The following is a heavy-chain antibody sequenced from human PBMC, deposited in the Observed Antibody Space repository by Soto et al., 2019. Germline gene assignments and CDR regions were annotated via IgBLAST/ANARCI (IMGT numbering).Heavy chain of an antibody. J-gene: IGHJ4*02. CDR2: FDPEDGET. Sequence: ASVKVSCKVSGYTLTELSMHWVRQAPGKGLEWMGGFDPEDGETIYAQKFQGRVTMTEDTSTDTAYMELSSLRSEDTAVYYCATRLCSGGSCYSYYFDYWGQGTLVTVS. D-gene: IGHD2-15*01. V-gene: IGHV1-24*01. CDR1: GYTLTELS. CDR3: ATRLCSGGSCYSYYFDY.